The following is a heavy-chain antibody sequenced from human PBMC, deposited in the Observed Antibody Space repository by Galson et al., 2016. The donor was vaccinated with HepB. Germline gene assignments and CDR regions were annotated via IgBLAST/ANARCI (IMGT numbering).Heavy chain of an antibody. CDR3: AREGCSNGVCHLDAFDI. V-gene: IGHV3-53*01. Sequence: SLRLSCAASGFIVSSNDMSWVRQAPGKGLEWLTFIYSGGRTDYADSVKGRFTISRANSKNTLFLQMNNLRAEDTAVYYCAREGCSNGVCHLDAFDIWGQGTMVTVSS. J-gene: IGHJ3*02. CDR1: GFIVSSND. D-gene: IGHD2-8*01. CDR2: IYSGGRT.